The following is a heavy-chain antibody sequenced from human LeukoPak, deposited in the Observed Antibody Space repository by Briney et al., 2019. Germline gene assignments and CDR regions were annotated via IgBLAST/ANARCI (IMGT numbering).Heavy chain of an antibody. CDR3: AKSWEQWLVRGFDY. D-gene: IGHD6-19*01. Sequence: TGRSLRLSCAASGFTFSSYGMHWVRQAPGKGLEWVAVISCDGSNKYYADSVKGRFTISRDNSKNTLYLQMNSLRAEDTAVYYCAKSWEQWLVRGFDYWGQGTLVTVSS. CDR2: ISCDGSNK. CDR1: GFTFSSYG. V-gene: IGHV3-30*18. J-gene: IGHJ4*02.